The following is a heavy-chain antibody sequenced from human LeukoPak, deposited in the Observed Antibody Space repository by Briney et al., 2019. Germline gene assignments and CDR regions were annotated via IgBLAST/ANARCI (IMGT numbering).Heavy chain of an antibody. CDR2: IYPGDSDT. Sequence: GESLKISCKGSGYIFNSYWIAWVRQMPGKGLEWMGIIYPGDSDTRYSPSFQGQVTMSADKSTSTAYLPWSSLKASDTAMYYCARRYGRPFDYWGQGTLVTVSS. J-gene: IGHJ4*02. CDR3: ARRYGRPFDY. CDR1: GYIFNSYW. V-gene: IGHV5-51*01. D-gene: IGHD4-17*01.